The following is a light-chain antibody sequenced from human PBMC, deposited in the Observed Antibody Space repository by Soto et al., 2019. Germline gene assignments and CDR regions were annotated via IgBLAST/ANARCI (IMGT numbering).Light chain of an antibody. CDR2: DAS. CDR1: QDILTW. Sequence: DIQMTQSPPTLSASAGDRVTISCRASQDILTWLAWYQQQKPGQAPRLLIYDASTLESGVPSRFSGSGSGTEFTLTISSLQPDDIATYYCQHYQGFPLSFGQGTKLQI. CDR3: QHYQGFPLS. V-gene: IGKV1-5*01. J-gene: IGKJ2*01.